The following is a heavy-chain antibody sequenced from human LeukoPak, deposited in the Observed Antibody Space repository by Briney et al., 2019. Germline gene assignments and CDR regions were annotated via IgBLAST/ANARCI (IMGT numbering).Heavy chain of an antibody. CDR1: GFIFSSYW. CDR2: IKQDGREK. J-gene: IGHJ4*02. CDR3: ARGAGVFDY. D-gene: IGHD3-10*01. V-gene: IGHV3-7*01. Sequence: GGSLRLSCVDWGFIFSSYWTSWVRQAPGKGLEWVANIKQDGREKYHVDSVKGRFTISRDNAKNSLYLQIISLRVEDTAVYFCARGAGVFDYWGQGTLVTVSS.